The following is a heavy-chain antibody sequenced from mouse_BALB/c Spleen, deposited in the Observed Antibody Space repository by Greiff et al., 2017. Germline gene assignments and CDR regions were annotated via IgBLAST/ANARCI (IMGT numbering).Heavy chain of an antibody. V-gene: IGHV5-4*02. Sequence: DVQLVESGGGLVKPGGSLKLSCAASGFTFSDYYMYWVRQTPEKRLEWVATISDGGSYTYYPDSVKGRFTISRDNAKNNLYLQMSSLKSEDTAMYYCARGNYRYYFDYWGQGTTLTVSS. D-gene: IGHD2-14*01. J-gene: IGHJ2*01. CDR3: ARGNYRYYFDY. CDR1: GFTFSDYY. CDR2: ISDGGSYT.